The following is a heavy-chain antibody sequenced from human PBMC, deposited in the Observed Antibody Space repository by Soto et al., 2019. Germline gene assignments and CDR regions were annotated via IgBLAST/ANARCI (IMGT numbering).Heavy chain of an antibody. CDR1: GESITSNH. CDR2: IYNSGTT. Sequence: KPSETLSLTCAVSGESITSNHWNWIRQPPGRGLEWIGYIYNSGTTKYNPSLKSRVIISVDTSKNQLSLKLSSVTAADTAVYYCARVSMSTVSLGYDPRGHGPLVADSS. V-gene: IGHV4-59*01. J-gene: IGHJ5*02. D-gene: IGHD4-4*01. CDR3: ARVSMSTVSLGYDP.